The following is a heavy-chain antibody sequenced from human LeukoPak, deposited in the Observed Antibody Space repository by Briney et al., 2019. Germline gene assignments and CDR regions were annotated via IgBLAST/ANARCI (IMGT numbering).Heavy chain of an antibody. CDR1: GFSLSTSGMR. J-gene: IGHJ4*02. CDR2: IDWDDDK. D-gene: IGHD3-16*02. Sequence: SGPTLVNPTQTLTLTCTSSGFSLSTSGMRVSWIRQPPGKALEWLARIDWDDDKFYSTSLKTRLTISKDTSKNQVVLTMTNMDPVDTATYYCARSSTVYYDYVWGSYRPTYYFDYWGQGTLVTVSS. V-gene: IGHV2-70*04. CDR3: ARSSTVYYDYVWGSYRPTYYFDY.